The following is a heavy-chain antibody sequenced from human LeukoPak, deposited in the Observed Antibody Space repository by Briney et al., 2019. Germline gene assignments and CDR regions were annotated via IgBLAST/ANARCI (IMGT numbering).Heavy chain of an antibody. CDR3: ARETYSSSWTSDY. Sequence: GGSLRLSCAASGFTFSSYAMHWARQAPGKGLEWVAVISYDGSNKYYADSVKGRFTISRDNSKNTLYLQMNSLRAEDTAVYYCARETYSSSWTSDYWGQGTLVTVSS. D-gene: IGHD6-13*01. CDR2: ISYDGSNK. CDR1: GFTFSSYA. V-gene: IGHV3-30*04. J-gene: IGHJ4*02.